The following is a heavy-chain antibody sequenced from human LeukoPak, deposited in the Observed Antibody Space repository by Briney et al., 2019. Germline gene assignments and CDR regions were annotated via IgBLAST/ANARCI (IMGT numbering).Heavy chain of an antibody. CDR2: TYYRSKWYN. V-gene: IGHV6-1*01. CDR1: GDSVSSNSAA. J-gene: IGHJ4*02. CDR3: ARVGYDSSGHPLLDY. D-gene: IGHD3-22*01. Sequence: SQTLSLTCAISGDSVSSNSAAWIWIRPSPSRGLEWLGRTYYRSKWYNDYAVSVKSRITINPDTSKNQFSLQLNSVTPEDTAVYYCARVGYDSSGHPLLDYWGQGTLVTVSS.